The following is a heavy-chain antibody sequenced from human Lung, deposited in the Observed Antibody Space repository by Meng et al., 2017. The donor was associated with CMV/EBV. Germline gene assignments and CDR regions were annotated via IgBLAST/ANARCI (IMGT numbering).Heavy chain of an antibody. CDR2: IYYSGST. V-gene: IGHV4-59*01. J-gene: IGHJ4*02. CDR3: ARAPRYCSGGSCYSEWSVDY. D-gene: IGHD2-15*01. Sequence: LXCTVSGGSISSYYWSWIRQPPGKGLEWIGYIYYSGSTNYNPSLKSRVTISVDTSKNQFSLKLSSVTAADTAVYYCARAPRYCSGGSCYSEWSVDYWXQGTLVTVSS. CDR1: GGSISSYY.